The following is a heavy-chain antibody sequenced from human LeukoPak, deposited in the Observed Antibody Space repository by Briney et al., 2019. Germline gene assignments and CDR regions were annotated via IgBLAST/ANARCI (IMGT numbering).Heavy chain of an antibody. D-gene: IGHD4-17*01. Sequence: ASVKVSCKASGYTFTGYYMHWVRQAPGQGLEWMGWINPNSGGTNYAQKFRGRVTMTRDTSISTAYMELSRLRSDDTAVYYCARGPRRILYGDYDPKTDYWGQGTLVTVSS. CDR2: INPNSGGT. CDR3: ARGPRRILYGDYDPKTDY. CDR1: GYTFTGYY. J-gene: IGHJ4*02. V-gene: IGHV1-2*02.